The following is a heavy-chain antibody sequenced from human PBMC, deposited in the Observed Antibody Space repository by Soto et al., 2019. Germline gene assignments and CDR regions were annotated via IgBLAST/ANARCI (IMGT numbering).Heavy chain of an antibody. J-gene: IGHJ6*03. V-gene: IGHV1-58*02. CDR1: GSGFIRSG. CDR3: SADRPDFGVGWWV. Sequence: SVKVSCKASGSGFIRSGIQCVRQAHGQRLEWIGWIVVASGQANYAQNFRGRVAITRDTSTATAYIELTGLTSEDTAVYFCSADRPDFGVGWWVWGKGTTVTV. CDR2: IVVASGQA. D-gene: IGHD2-15*01.